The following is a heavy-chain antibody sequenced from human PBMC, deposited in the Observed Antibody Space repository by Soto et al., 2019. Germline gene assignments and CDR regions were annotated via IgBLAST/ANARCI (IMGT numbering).Heavy chain of an antibody. CDR3: AKDQVLWWLTPPPTGGDY. V-gene: IGHV3-23*01. CDR1: GFTFSSYA. Sequence: EVQLLESGGGLVQPGGSLRLSCAASGFTFSSYAMSWVRQAPGKGLEWVSAISGSGGSTYYADSVKGRFTISRDNSKNTLYLQMNSLRAEDTAVYYCAKDQVLWWLTPPPTGGDYWGQGTLVTVSS. D-gene: IGHD2-21*01. J-gene: IGHJ4*02. CDR2: ISGSGGST.